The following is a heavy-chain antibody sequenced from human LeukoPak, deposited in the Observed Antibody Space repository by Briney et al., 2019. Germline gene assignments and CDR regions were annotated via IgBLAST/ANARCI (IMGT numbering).Heavy chain of an antibody. CDR3: AKDRSCTNNICHGDFDY. Sequence: PGGSLRHSCAASGFTFSNYAMSWVRPAPGKGLEWVSGISGSGGDTYYADSVKGRFTISRDNSKNTLYLQMNSLRAEDTAVYYCAKDRSCTNNICHGDFDYWGQGTLVTVSS. V-gene: IGHV3-23*01. J-gene: IGHJ4*02. CDR1: GFTFSNYA. CDR2: ISGSGGDT. D-gene: IGHD2-8*01.